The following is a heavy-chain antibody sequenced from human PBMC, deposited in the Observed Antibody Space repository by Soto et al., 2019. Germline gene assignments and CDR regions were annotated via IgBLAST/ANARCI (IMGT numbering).Heavy chain of an antibody. CDR3: AKDFKGITGTTCWFDP. D-gene: IGHD1-7*01. CDR2: ISWNSGSI. V-gene: IGHV3-9*01. J-gene: IGHJ5*02. Sequence: PGGSLRLSCAASGFTFDDYAMHWVRQAPGKGLEWVSGISWNSGSIGYADSVKGRFTISRDNAKNSLYLQMNSLRAEDTALYYCAKDFKGITGTTCWFDPWGQGTLVTVSS. CDR1: GFTFDDYA.